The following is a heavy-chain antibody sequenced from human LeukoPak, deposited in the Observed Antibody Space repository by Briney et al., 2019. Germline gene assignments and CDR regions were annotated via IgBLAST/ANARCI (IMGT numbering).Heavy chain of an antibody. D-gene: IGHD4-17*01. CDR2: IKQDGSEK. CDR3: ARDVRSKSVNWFDP. V-gene: IGHV3-7*01. J-gene: IGHJ5*02. CDR1: GFTVSSNY. Sequence: GGSLRLSCAAPGFTVSSNYMSWVRQAPGKGLEWVANIKQDGSEKYYVDSVKGRFTISRDNAKNSLYLQMNSLRAEDTAVYYRARDVRSKSVNWFDPWGQGTLVTVSS.